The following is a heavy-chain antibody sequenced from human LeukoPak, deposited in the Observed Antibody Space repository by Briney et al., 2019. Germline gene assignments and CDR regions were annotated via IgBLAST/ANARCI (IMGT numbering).Heavy chain of an antibody. CDR3: ARLLPPYSSSVVNWFDP. CDR2: IYYSGST. J-gene: IGHJ5*02. V-gene: IGHV4-59*01. CDR1: GESFNRYY. D-gene: IGHD6-13*01. Sequence: SETLSLTCAVYGESFNRYYWSWIRQPPGKGLEWIGYIYYSGSTDYNPSLKSRVTISVDTSKNQFSLKLSSVTAADTAVYYCARLLPPYSSSVVNWFDPWGQGTLVTVSS.